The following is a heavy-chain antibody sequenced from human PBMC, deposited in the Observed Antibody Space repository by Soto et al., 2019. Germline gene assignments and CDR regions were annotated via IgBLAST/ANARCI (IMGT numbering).Heavy chain of an antibody. CDR1: GGSVTSDEDY. CDR2: ISNSGST. CDR3: ATESGSTYGYFDH. Sequence: SETLSLTCTVSGGSVTSDEDYWTWIRQSPGKGLEWIGYISNSGSTGYNPSLKTRLSMSVDRPKNQFTLRLTSVTAADTAVYFCATESGSTYGYFDHWGQGTQVTVS. V-gene: IGHV4-30-4*01. J-gene: IGHJ4*02. D-gene: IGHD5-18*01.